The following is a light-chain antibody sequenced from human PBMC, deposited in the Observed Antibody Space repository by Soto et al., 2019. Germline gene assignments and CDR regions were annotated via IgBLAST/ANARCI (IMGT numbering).Light chain of an antibody. CDR2: DVS. CDR1: SSDVGGYNY. CDR3: SSYTSSSTLAVV. J-gene: IGLJ2*01. Sequence: QSALTQPASVSGSPGQSITISCTGTSSDVGGYNYVSWYQQHPVKAPKLMIYDVSNRPSGVSNRFSGSKSGNTASLTIAGRQAEDEADYYCSSYTSSSTLAVVFGGGTKLTVL. V-gene: IGLV2-14*01.